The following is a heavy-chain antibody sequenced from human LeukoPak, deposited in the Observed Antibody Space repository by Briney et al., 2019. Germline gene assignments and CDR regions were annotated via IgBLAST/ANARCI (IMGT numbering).Heavy chain of an antibody. CDR2: INHTGNT. D-gene: IGHD6-19*01. J-gene: IGHJ4*02. CDR3: ARQQYISPTIAVAGFDY. CDR1: GGSFCGYY. Sequence: SETLSLTCAVYGGSFCGYYWSWIRQPPGKGLEWIGEINHTGNTNYNPSLKSRVTISVDRSKNQLSLKLSSVTAADTAVYYCARQQYISPTIAVAGFDYWGQGTLVTVSS. V-gene: IGHV4-34*01.